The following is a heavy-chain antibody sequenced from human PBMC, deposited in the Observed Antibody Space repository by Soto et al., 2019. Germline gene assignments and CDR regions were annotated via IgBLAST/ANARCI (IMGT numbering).Heavy chain of an antibody. CDR3: ARVRLITVVVKDAMGYYYYGMDI. V-gene: IGHV3-21*01. D-gene: IGHD2-2*01. Sequence: PGGSLRLSCAASGFTFSSYSMNWVRQAPGKGLEWVSSISSSSSYIYYADSVKGRFTISRDNAKNSLYLQMNSLRAEDTAVYYCARVRLITVVVKDAMGYYYYGMDIWGQGTTVTVSS. CDR1: GFTFSSYS. J-gene: IGHJ6*02. CDR2: ISSSSSYI.